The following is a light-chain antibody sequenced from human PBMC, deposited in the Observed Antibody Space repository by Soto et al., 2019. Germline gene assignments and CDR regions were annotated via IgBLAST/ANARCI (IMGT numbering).Light chain of an antibody. Sequence: SVLTQPASVSGSLGQSITISCTGTSSDVGGFNYVSWYQQHPGKAPKLMIYEVSNRPSGVSNRFSGSKSGNTASLTISGLQAEDEADYYCSSYTSSSTYVFGSGTKV. CDR3: SSYTSSSTYV. CDR2: EVS. J-gene: IGLJ1*01. CDR1: SSDVGGFNY. V-gene: IGLV2-14*01.